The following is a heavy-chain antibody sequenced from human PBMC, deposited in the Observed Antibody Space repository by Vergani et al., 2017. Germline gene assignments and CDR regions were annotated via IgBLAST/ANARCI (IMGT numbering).Heavy chain of an antibody. CDR1: GFTFSSYW. V-gene: IGHV3-7*01. CDR2: IKQDGSEK. J-gene: IGHJ4*02. Sequence: EVQLVESGGGLVQPGGSLRLSCAASGFTFSSYWMSWVRQAPGKGLEWVANIKQDGSEKYYVDSVKGRFTISRDNAKNSLYLQMNSLRAEDTAVYYCARVPDYGGIDFDYWGQGTLVTVSS. CDR3: ARVPDYGGIDFDY. D-gene: IGHD4-23*01.